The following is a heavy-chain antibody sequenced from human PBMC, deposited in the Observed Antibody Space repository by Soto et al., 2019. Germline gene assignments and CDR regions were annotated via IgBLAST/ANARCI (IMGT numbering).Heavy chain of an antibody. CDR1: GFTFSSYS. CDR3: ARDIRYGYYDILTGPVPYYYYGMDV. D-gene: IGHD3-9*01. CDR2: ISSSSSYI. J-gene: IGHJ6*02. V-gene: IGHV3-21*01. Sequence: PGGSLRLSCAASGFTFSSYSMNWVRQAPGKGLEWVSSISSSSSYIYYADSVKGRFTISRDNAKNSLYLQMNSLRAEDTAVYYCARDIRYGYYDILTGPVPYYYYGMDVWGQGTTVTV.